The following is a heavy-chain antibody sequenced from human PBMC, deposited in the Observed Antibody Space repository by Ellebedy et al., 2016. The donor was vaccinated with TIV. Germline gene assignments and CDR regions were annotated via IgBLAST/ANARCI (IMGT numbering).Heavy chain of an antibody. J-gene: IGHJ4*02. Sequence: MPSETLSLTCSLSGGSVSSTRSYWAWIRQPPGKGLEYIGSVYYSGSPYYNPSFKSRVTLSADTSKNQFSLNLRTVTAADKAVYYCARTDPWQPIDDWGQGILVSVSS. CDR1: GGSVSSTRSY. CDR3: ARTDPWQPIDD. CDR2: VYYSGSP. D-gene: IGHD2-21*02. V-gene: IGHV4-39*01.